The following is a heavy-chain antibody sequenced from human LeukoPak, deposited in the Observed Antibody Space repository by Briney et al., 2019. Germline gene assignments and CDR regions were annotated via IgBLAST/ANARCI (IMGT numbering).Heavy chain of an antibody. Sequence: GGSLRLSCAASGFTFSSYGMHWVRQAPGKGLEWVAVISYDGSNKYYADSVKGRFTISRDNSKNSLYLQMNSLRAEDTAVYYCAKTPDSSGWNHFDDWGQGTLVTVSS. J-gene: IGHJ4*02. CDR1: GFTFSSYG. D-gene: IGHD6-19*01. V-gene: IGHV3-30*18. CDR3: AKTPDSSGWNHFDD. CDR2: ISYDGSNK.